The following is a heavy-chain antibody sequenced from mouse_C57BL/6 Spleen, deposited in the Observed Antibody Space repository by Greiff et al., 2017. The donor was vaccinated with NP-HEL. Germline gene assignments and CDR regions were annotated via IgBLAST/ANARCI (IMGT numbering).Heavy chain of an antibody. J-gene: IGHJ4*01. Sequence: LKQSGPELVKPGASVKISCKASGYTFTDYYMNWVKQSHGKSLEWIGDINPNNGGTSYNQKFKGKATLTVDKSSSTAYMELRSLTSEDSAVYYCARSLITTVVAGDAMDYWGQGTSVTVSS. V-gene: IGHV1-26*01. CDR2: INPNNGGT. CDR1: GYTFTDYY. CDR3: ARSLITTVVAGDAMDY. D-gene: IGHD1-1*01.